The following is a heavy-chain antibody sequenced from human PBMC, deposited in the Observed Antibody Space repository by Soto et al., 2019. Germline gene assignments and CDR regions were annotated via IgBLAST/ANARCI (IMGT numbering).Heavy chain of an antibody. CDR3: ARGAAYYDYICGSYRYDAFDI. CDR2: MNPNSGNT. D-gene: IGHD3-16*02. J-gene: IGHJ3*02. CDR1: GYTFTSYD. V-gene: IGHV1-8*01. Sequence: QVQLVQSGAEVKKPGASVKVSCKASGYTFTSYDINWVRQATGQGLEWMGWMNPNSGNTGYAQKFQGRVTMTRNTSISTAYMELSSLRSEDTAVYYCARGAAYYDYICGSYRYDAFDIWGQGTMVTVSS.